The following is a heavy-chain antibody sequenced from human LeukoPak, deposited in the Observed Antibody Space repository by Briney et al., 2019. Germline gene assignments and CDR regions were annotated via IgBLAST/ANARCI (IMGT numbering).Heavy chain of an antibody. J-gene: IGHJ4*02. CDR2: ISSSGSTI. Sequence: GGSLRLSCAASGFTFSSYEMNWVRQAPGKGLEWVSYISSSGSTIYYADSVKGRFTISRDNAKNSLYLQMNSLRAEDTAVYYCASLSLLWFGGLLYDGGLDYWGQGTLVTVSS. CDR3: ASLSLLWFGGLLYDGGLDY. D-gene: IGHD3-10*01. V-gene: IGHV3-48*03. CDR1: GFTFSSYE.